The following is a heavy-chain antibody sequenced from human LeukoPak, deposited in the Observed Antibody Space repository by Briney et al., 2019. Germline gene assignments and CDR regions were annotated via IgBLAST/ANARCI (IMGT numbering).Heavy chain of an antibody. CDR1: GYTFTSYY. D-gene: IGHD2-2*01. Sequence: GASVKVSCKASGYTFTSYYMHWVRQAPGQGLEWMGIINPSGGSTSYAQKFQGRVTMTRGTSTSTVYMELSSLRSEDTAVYYCARGDIVVVPAAPGFWFDPWGQGTLVTVSS. V-gene: IGHV1-46*01. CDR2: INPSGGST. J-gene: IGHJ5*02. CDR3: ARGDIVVVPAAPGFWFDP.